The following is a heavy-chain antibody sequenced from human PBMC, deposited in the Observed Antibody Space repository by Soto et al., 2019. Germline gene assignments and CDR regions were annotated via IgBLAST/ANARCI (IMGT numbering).Heavy chain of an antibody. CDR1: GGTFSSYA. J-gene: IGHJ6*02. D-gene: IGHD3-10*01. CDR3: ASCGSGINYYYYGMDV. V-gene: IGHV1-69*13. Sequence: GASVKVSCKASGGTFSSYAISWVRQAPGQGLEWMGGIIPIFGTANYAQKFQGRVTITADESTSTAYMELSSLRSEDTAVYYCASCGSGINYYYYGMDVWGQGTTVTVSS. CDR2: IIPIFGTA.